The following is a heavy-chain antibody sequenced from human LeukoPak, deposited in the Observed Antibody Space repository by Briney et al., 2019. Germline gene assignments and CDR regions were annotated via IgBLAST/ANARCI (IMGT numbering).Heavy chain of an antibody. Sequence: SETLSLTCTVSGGSVSSGSFYWSWIRQPPGKGLEWIGYIYYSGSTNYNPSLKSRVTISVDTSKNQFSLKLSSVTAADTAVYYCARDSEMATPRGYFDYWGQGTLVTVSS. CDR3: ARDSEMATPRGYFDY. J-gene: IGHJ4*02. V-gene: IGHV4-61*01. D-gene: IGHD5-24*01. CDR2: IYYSGST. CDR1: GGSVSSGSFY.